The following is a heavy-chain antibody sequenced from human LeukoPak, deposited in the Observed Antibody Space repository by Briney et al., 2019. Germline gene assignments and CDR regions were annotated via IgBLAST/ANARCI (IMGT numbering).Heavy chain of an antibody. CDR2: ISYDGSNK. CDR1: GFTFSSYA. J-gene: IGHJ4*02. D-gene: IGHD6-19*01. CDR3: ARDPVAVAGSSFDY. Sequence: GRSLRLSCAASGFTFSSYAMHWVRQAPGKGLEWVAVISYDGSNKYYADSVKGRFTISRDNSKNTLYLQMNSLRAEDTAVYYCARDPVAVAGSSFDYWGQGTLVTVSS. V-gene: IGHV3-30-3*01.